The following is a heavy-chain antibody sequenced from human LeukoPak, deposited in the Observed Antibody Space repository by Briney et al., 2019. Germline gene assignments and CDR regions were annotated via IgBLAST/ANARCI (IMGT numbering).Heavy chain of an antibody. CDR3: ARDPVAGDLFDY. CDR2: INPNSGGT. Sequence: ASVKVSCKASGYTFTGYYMHLVRQAPGQGLEWMGRINPNSGGTNYAQKFQGRVTMTRDTSISTAYMELSRLRSDDTAVYYCARDPVAGDLFDYWGQGTLVTVSS. V-gene: IGHV1-2*06. CDR1: GYTFTGYY. D-gene: IGHD6-19*01. J-gene: IGHJ4*02.